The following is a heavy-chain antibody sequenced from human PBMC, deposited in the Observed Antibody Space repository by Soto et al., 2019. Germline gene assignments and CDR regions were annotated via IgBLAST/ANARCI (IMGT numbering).Heavy chain of an antibody. CDR1: GFTFSSSW. J-gene: IGHJ4*02. CDR3: ARGSSSWYVSFDY. CDR2: INSDGSIT. D-gene: IGHD6-13*01. V-gene: IGHV3-74*01. Sequence: TGGSLRLSCAASGFTFSSSWMHWVRQAPGKGLVWVSRINSDGSITSYADSVKGQFTISRDNAKNTLYLQMNSLRADDTAVYYCARGSSSWYVSFDYWGQGMLVTVSS.